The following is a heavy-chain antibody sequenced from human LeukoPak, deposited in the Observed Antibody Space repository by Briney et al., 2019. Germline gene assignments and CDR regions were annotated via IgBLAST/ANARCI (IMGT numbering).Heavy chain of an antibody. J-gene: IGHJ4*02. CDR2: ISSSNSSI. Sequence: PGGSLRLSCAASGFTFSSYSMNWVRQAPGKGLEWVSSISSSNSSIHYADSVKGRFTISRDNAKNTLYLQMNNLRAEDTAVYYCASGFGDYRGYIDYWDQGTLVTVSS. V-gene: IGHV3-21*01. CDR3: ASGFGDYRGYIDY. CDR1: GFTFSSYS. D-gene: IGHD4-17*01.